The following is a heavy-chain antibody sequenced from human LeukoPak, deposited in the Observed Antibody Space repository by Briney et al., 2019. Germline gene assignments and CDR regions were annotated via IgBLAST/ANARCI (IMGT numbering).Heavy chain of an antibody. CDR1: GGTFSSYA. V-gene: IGHV1-69*13. CDR3: AREESRGGWYAGWFDP. D-gene: IGHD6-19*01. J-gene: IGHJ5*02. Sequence: AASVKVSCKASGGTFSSYAISWVRQAPGQGLEWMGGIIPIFGTANYAQKFQGRVTITADESTSTAYMELSSLRSEDTAVYYCAREESRGGWYAGWFDPWGQGTLVPSPQ. CDR2: IIPIFGTA.